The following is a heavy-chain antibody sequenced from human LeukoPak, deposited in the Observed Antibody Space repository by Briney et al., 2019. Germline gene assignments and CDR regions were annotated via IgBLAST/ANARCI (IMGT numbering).Heavy chain of an antibody. J-gene: IGHJ4*02. D-gene: IGHD2-2*01. CDR2: ISWDGGTT. V-gene: IGHV3-43*01. CDR3: AKDIVTAGGLDY. CDR1: GFTFDDYT. Sequence: GGSLRLSCAASGFTFDDYTMHWIRQAPGKGLEWVSLISWDGGTTYYADSVKGRFTISRDNSKNSLYLQMNSLRTEDTALYYCAKDIVTAGGLDYWGQGTLVTVSS.